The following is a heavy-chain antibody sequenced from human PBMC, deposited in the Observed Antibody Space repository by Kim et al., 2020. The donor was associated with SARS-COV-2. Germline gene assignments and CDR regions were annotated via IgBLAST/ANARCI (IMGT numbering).Heavy chain of an antibody. Sequence: ASVKVSCKVSGYTLTELSMHWVRQAPGKGLEWMGGFDPEDGETIYAQKFQGRVTMTADTSTDTAYMELSSLRSEDTAVYYCATAGQWELLRFHYYGMDVWGQGTPVTVSS. V-gene: IGHV1-24*01. CDR2: FDPEDGET. J-gene: IGHJ6*02. D-gene: IGHD1-26*01. CDR1: GYTLTELS. CDR3: ATAGQWELLRFHYYGMDV.